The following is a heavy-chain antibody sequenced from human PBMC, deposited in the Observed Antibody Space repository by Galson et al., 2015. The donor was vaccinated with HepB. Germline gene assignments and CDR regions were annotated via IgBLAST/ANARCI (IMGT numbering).Heavy chain of an antibody. V-gene: IGHV1-18*01. CDR2: ISANSGNT. D-gene: IGHD4/OR15-4a*01. Sequence: SVKVSCKASGYTFTINGISWLRQAPGQGLEWMEWISANSGNTNYAENFQGRVTLTRDTSTSTAYLELRSLRSDDTAAYYCARDRDYRFDYWGQGTLVTVSS. CDR1: GYTFTING. CDR3: ARDRDYRFDY. J-gene: IGHJ4*02.